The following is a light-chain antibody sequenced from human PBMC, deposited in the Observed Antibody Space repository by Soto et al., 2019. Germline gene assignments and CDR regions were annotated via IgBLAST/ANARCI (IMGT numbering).Light chain of an antibody. CDR2: AAS. CDR1: QGVRGD. CDR3: LQLNAYPLT. J-gene: IGKJ4*01. V-gene: IGKV1-9*01. Sequence: DIPLTQSPSFLSASVGDRITITCRASQGVRGDLAWYQQKPGEAPKLLISAASSLQGGVPSRFSGSGSGTEFTLTISCLQPEDFATYYCLQLNAYPLTFGGGTTIEI.